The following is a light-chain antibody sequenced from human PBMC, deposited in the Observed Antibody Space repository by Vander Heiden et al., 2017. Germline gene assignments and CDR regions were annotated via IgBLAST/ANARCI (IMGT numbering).Light chain of an antibody. CDR2: GSS. Sequence: EIVFTQSPGTLSLSPGETATLSCTASQSVSSSYLVGYQQKPGQAPRSLIYGSSSRATGIADRCSGSGSGTDVTLTISRLEHEDFAVDYCQQYGSSPMYTFGQGTKLEIK. V-gene: IGKV3-20*01. CDR3: QQYGSSPMYT. CDR1: QSVSSSY. J-gene: IGKJ2*01.